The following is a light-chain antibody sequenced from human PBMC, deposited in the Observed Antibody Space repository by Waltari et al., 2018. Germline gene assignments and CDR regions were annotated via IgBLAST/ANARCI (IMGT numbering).Light chain of an antibody. CDR3: QQCYSSPYA. CDR2: WAF. J-gene: IGKJ2*01. Sequence: DIVVTQSPDSLPVSLGARATINCKSSQSVLSTSNKRTNLAWDQQKQGRPPKVLIYWAFTRESGVPDRFSGSGSGTDFTLTISSLQAEDVAVYYCQQCYSSPYAFGQGTKLKIK. V-gene: IGKV4-1*01. CDR1: QSVLSTSNKRTN.